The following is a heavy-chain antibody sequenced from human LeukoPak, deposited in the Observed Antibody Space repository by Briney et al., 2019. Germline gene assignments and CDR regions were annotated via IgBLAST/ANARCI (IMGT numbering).Heavy chain of an antibody. D-gene: IGHD6-13*01. CDR1: GGSFSGYY. J-gene: IGHJ6*03. Sequence: PSETLSLTCAVYGGSFSGYYWSWIRQPPGKGLEWIGEINHSGSTNYNPSLKSRVTISVGTSKNQFSLKLSSVTAADTAVYYCARGSGAAARLYYYYYMDVWGKGTTVTVSS. CDR3: ARGSGAAARLYYYYYMDV. CDR2: INHSGST. V-gene: IGHV4-34*01.